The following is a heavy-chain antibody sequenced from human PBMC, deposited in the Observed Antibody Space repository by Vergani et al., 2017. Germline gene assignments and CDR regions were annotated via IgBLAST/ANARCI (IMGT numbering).Heavy chain of an antibody. CDR3: ASSIQLWVASWDY. V-gene: IGHV1-69*02. CDR2: IIPILGIA. D-gene: IGHD5-18*01. J-gene: IGHJ4*02. Sequence: QVQLVQSGAEVKKPGSSVKVSCKASGGTFSSYTISWVRQAPGQGLEWMGRIIPILGIANYAQKFQGRVTITADKSTSTAYMELSSLRSEDTAVYYGASSIQLWVASWDYWGQGTLVTVSS. CDR1: GGTFSSYT.